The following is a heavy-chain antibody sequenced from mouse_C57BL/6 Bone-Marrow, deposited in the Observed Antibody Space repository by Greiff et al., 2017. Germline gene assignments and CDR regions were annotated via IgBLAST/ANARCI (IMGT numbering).Heavy chain of an antibody. CDR3: TTVYYYGSSPYYFDY. Sequence: VQLQQSGAELVRPGASVKLSCTASGFNIKDDYMHWVKQRPEQGLEWIGWIDPANGDTEYASKFQGKATITADTSSNTAYLQLSSLTSEDTAVYYCTTVYYYGSSPYYFDYWGQGTTLTVSS. CDR2: IDPANGDT. J-gene: IGHJ2*01. CDR1: GFNIKDDY. D-gene: IGHD1-1*01. V-gene: IGHV14-4*01.